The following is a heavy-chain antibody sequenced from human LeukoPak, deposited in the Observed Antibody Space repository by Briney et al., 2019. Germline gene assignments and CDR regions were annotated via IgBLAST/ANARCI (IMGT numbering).Heavy chain of an antibody. D-gene: IGHD2-2*01. CDR1: GGSISSSSYY. Sequence: SETLFLTCTVSGGSISSSSYYWGWIRQPPGKGLEWIGSIYYSGSTYYNPSLKSRVTISVDTSKNQFSLKLSSVTAADTAVYYCASMQSPPQYAPSNYYYYYYMDVWGKGTTVTVSS. CDR2: IYYSGST. CDR3: ASMQSPPQYAPSNYYYYYYMDV. J-gene: IGHJ6*03. V-gene: IGHV4-39*01.